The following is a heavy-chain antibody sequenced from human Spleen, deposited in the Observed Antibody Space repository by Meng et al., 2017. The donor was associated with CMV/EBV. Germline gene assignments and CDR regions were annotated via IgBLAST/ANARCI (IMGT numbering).Heavy chain of an antibody. CDR3: ARDPGGRWPRPL. D-gene: IGHD5-12*01. V-gene: IGHV1-8*03. J-gene: IGHJ4*02. CDR2: MNPNSGNT. Sequence: ASVKVSCKASGYTFTSYDINWVRQATGQGLEWMGWMNPNSGNTGYAQKFQGRVTITRNTSISTAYMELSSLRSEDTAVYYCARDPGGRWPRPLWGQGTLVTVSS. CDR1: GYTFTSYD.